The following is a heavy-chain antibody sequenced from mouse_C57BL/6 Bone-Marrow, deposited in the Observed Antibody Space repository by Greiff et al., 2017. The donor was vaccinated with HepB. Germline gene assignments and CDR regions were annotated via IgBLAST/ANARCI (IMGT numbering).Heavy chain of an antibody. Sequence: VQLQQSGPGLVQPSQSLSITCTASGFSLTSYGVHWVRQSPGRGLEWLGGIWSGGSTDNNAAFISRLSISKDNSKSQVFFKMSSLQADDTAIYYCARKGAGYYAMDYWGQGTSVTVSS. J-gene: IGHJ4*01. CDR1: GFSLTSYG. CDR2: IWSGGST. CDR3: ARKGAGYYAMDY. V-gene: IGHV2-2*01.